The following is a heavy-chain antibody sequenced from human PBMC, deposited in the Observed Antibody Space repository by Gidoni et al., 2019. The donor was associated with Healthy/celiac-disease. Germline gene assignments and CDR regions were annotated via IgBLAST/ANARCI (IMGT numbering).Heavy chain of an antibody. D-gene: IGHD4-4*01. CDR1: GFTFRRYW. V-gene: IGHV3-74*01. J-gene: IGHJ6*02. Sequence: EVQLVESGRGLVQPGGSLRLSCAASGFTFRRYWMHWVRQAPGKGLVWVSRINSDGSSTSYADSVKGRFTISRDNAKNTLYLQMNSLRAEDTAVYYCARDYGTVTTPYYYGMDVWGQGTTVTVSS. CDR3: ARDYGTVTTPYYYGMDV. CDR2: INSDGSST.